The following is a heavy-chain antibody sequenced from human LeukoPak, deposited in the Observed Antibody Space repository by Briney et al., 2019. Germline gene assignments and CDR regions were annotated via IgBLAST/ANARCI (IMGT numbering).Heavy chain of an antibody. CDR1: GFTFSSYW. D-gene: IGHD3-3*01. CDR2: ISSSSTYI. Sequence: PGGSLRLSCAASGFTFSSYWMAWVRQAPGKGLEWVSSISSSSTYIYYVDSVKGRFTISRDDARNSLYLQMNSLRAEDTAVYYCARDWSGDDYWGQGTLVTVSS. V-gene: IGHV3-21*01. CDR3: ARDWSGDDY. J-gene: IGHJ4*02.